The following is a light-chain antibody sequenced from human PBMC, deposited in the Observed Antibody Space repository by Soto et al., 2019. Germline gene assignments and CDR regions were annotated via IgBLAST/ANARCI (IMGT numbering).Light chain of an antibody. CDR2: AAS. CDR1: QSISIY. J-gene: IGKJ4*02. CDR3: QQRYSTPPLT. V-gene: IGKV1-39*01. Sequence: DIQMTQSPSSLSASVGDRVTITCRASQSISIYLNWYQQKPGKAPKLLIYAASSLQSGAPSRFSGSGSGTDLTLTISSLQPEDFATYYCQQRYSTPPLTFGGGTEVEIK.